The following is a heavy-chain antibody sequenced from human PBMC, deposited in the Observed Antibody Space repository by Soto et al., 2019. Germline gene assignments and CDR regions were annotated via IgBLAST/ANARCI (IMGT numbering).Heavy chain of an antibody. J-gene: IGHJ4*02. D-gene: IGHD3-10*01. CDR2: FSGSGGSI. V-gene: IGHV3-23*01. Sequence: GGSLRLSCAASGFTFSNYAMSWVRQAPGKGLEWVSGFSGSGGSIYYADSVKGRFTISRDNSENTLYLQMNSLRAEDTAVYYCAKASTMVRGVPGDFDYWGQGTLVTVSS. CDR1: GFTFSNYA. CDR3: AKASTMVRGVPGDFDY.